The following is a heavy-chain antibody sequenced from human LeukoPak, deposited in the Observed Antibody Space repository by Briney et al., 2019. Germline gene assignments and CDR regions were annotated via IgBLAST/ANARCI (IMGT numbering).Heavy chain of an antibody. CDR2: IRSKANSYAT. J-gene: IGHJ4*02. V-gene: IGHV3-73*01. Sequence: GGSLRLSCAASGFTFSSYAMSWVRQASGKGLEWVGRIRSKANSYATAYAASVKGRFTISRDDSKNTAYLQMNSLKTEDTAVYYCTRYGDYPFDYWGQGTLVTASS. CDR1: GFTFSSYA. CDR3: TRYGDYPFDY. D-gene: IGHD2-21*01.